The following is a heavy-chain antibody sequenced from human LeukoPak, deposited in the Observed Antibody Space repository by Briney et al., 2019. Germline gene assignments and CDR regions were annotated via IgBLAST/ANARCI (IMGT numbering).Heavy chain of an antibody. CDR1: GGSFSGYY. V-gene: IGHV4-34*01. J-gene: IGHJ4*02. CDR3: ARGQPVVVFDY. Sequence: SETLSLTCAVYGGSFSGYYWSWIRQPPGKGREWIGEINHSGSTNYNPSLKSRVTISVDTSKNQFSLKLSSVTAADTAVYYCARGQPVVVFDYWGQGTLVTVSS. CDR2: INHSGST. D-gene: IGHD2-15*01.